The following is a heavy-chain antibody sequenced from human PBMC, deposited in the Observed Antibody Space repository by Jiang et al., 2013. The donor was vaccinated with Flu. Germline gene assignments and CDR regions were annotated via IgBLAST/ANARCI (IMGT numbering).Heavy chain of an antibody. CDR3: ARDGLGGAQWAT. CDR2: IYYSGST. D-gene: IGHD5-12*01. Sequence: GPGLVKPSQTLSPTCTVSGGSISSGGYYWSWIRQHPGKGLEWIGYIYYSGSTYYNPSLKSRVTISVDTSKNQFSLKLSSVTAADTAVYYCARDGLGGAQWATWGQGTLVTVSS. CDR1: GGSISSGGYY. J-gene: IGHJ4*02. V-gene: IGHV4-31*03.